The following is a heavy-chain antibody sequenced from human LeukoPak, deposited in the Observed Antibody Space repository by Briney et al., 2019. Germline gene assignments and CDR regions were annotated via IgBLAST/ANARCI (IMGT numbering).Heavy chain of an antibody. V-gene: IGHV4-61*05. Sequence: PSETLSLTCTVSGGSISSSSYYWGWIRQPPGKGLEWIGYISYSGSTNYNPSLKSRVTISVDTSKNQFSLKLSSVTAADTAVYYCARGVYNYGGHNWFDPWGQGTLVTVSS. CDR3: ARGVYNYGGHNWFDP. CDR2: ISYSGST. CDR1: GGSISSSSYY. J-gene: IGHJ5*02. D-gene: IGHD5-18*01.